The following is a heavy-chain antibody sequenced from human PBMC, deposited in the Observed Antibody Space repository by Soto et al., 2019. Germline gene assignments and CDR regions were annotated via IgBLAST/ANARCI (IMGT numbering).Heavy chain of an antibody. D-gene: IGHD3-3*01. CDR1: GGTISSSYY. J-gene: IGHJ4*02. V-gene: IGHV4-39*01. Sequence: SETLSLTCTVSGGTISSSYYWGWIRQPPGKGLEWIGSIYYSGSTYYNPSLKSRVTISVDTSKNQFSLKLSSVTAADTAVYYCARQENEWLVYFDYWGQGTLVTVSS. CDR3: ARQENEWLVYFDY. CDR2: IYYSGST.